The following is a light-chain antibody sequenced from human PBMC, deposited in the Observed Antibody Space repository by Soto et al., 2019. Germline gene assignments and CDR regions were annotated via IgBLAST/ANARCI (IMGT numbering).Light chain of an antibody. CDR3: TSHAGSINLV. V-gene: IGLV2-8*01. Sequence: QSALTQPRSVSGSPGQSVTISCTGTSSDVGAYNYVSWYQQHPGKAPKLMIYEVSKRPSGVPDRFSGSKSGNTASLTVSGLQAEDEADYYCTSHAGSINLVFGGGTQLTVL. CDR2: EVS. CDR1: SSDVGAYNY. J-gene: IGLJ2*01.